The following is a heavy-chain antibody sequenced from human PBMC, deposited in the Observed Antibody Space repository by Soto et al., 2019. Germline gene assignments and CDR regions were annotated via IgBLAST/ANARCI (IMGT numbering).Heavy chain of an antibody. J-gene: IGHJ1*01. Sequence: GASVKVSCKASGYTFTSYYMHWVRQAPGQGLEWMGIINPSGGSTSYAQKFQGRVTMTRDTSTSTVYMELSSLRSEDTAVYYCARGQYYYDSSGYYSKDFQHWGQGTLVTVSS. CDR1: GYTFTSYY. CDR3: ARGQYYYDSSGYYSKDFQH. CDR2: INPSGGST. D-gene: IGHD3-22*01. V-gene: IGHV1-46*01.